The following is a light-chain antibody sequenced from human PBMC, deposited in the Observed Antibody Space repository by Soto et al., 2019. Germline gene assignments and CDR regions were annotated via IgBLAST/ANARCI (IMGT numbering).Light chain of an antibody. CDR3: QQSYSTLGYT. CDR1: QSISSY. CDR2: AAS. J-gene: IGKJ2*01. V-gene: IGKV1-39*01. Sequence: DIQMTQSPSSLSASVGDRVTITCRASQSISSYLNWYQQKPGKPPKLLIYAASSLQSGVPSRFSGSGSGTDFTLTISSLQPEDFATYYCQQSYSTLGYTFGQGTKLEIK.